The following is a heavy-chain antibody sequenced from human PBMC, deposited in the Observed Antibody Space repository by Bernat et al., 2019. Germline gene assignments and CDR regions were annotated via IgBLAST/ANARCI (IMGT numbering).Heavy chain of an antibody. D-gene: IGHD5-12*01. V-gene: IGHV3-30*18. CDR2: LSYDGNNK. Sequence: QVQLVESGGGVVQPGMSLRLSCAASGFTFSSYGMHWVRQAPGKGLEWVAVLSYDGNNKYYADSVKGRFTISRDNSKNTLYLQMNSLRAEDTAVFYCAKEASCYNYSYYNGLDVWGQGTTVTVSS. CDR3: AKEASCYNYSYYNGLDV. J-gene: IGHJ6*02. CDR1: GFTFSSYG.